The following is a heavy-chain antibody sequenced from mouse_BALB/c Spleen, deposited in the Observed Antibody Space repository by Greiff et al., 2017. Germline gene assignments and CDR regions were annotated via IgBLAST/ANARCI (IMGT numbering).Heavy chain of an antibody. D-gene: IGHD2-10*02. CDR2: ISTYYGDA. CDR1: GYTFTDYA. Sequence: QVQLQQSGAELVRPGVSVKISCKGSGYTFTDYAMHWVKQSHAKSLEWIGVISTYYGDASYNQKFKGKATMTVDKSSSTAYMELARLTSEDSAIYDWARDLGNYFDYWGQGTTLTVSS. V-gene: IGHV1S137*01. CDR3: ARDLGNYFDY. J-gene: IGHJ2*01.